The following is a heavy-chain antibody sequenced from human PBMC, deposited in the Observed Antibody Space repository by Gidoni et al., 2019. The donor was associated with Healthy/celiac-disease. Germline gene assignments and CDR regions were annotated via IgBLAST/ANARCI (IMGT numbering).Heavy chain of an antibody. D-gene: IGHD6-13*01. CDR1: GGSISSSSYY. CDR2: IYYSGST. CDR3: ARQSGYSSSWEYYFDY. Sequence: QLQLQESGPGLVKPSETLSLTCTVSGGSISSSSYYWGWIRQPPGKGLEWIGSIYYSGSTYYNPSLKSRVTISVDTSKNQFSLKLSSVTAADTAVYYCARQSGYSSSWEYYFDYWGQGTLVTVSS. V-gene: IGHV4-39*01. J-gene: IGHJ4*02.